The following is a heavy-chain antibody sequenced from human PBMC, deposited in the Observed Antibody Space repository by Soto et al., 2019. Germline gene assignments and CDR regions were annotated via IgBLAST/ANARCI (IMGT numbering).Heavy chain of an antibody. D-gene: IGHD1-1*01. V-gene: IGHV3-21*01. J-gene: IGHJ4*02. CDR2: ISSSSSYI. CDR1: GFTFSSYS. CDR3: AREPPTGLGQIDY. Sequence: EVQLVESGGGLVKPGGSLRLSCAASGFTFSSYSMNWVRQAPGKGLEWVSSISSSSSYIYYADSVKGRFTISRDNAKNSLYLQMNSLRAEDMAVYYCAREPPTGLGQIDYWGQGTLVTVSS.